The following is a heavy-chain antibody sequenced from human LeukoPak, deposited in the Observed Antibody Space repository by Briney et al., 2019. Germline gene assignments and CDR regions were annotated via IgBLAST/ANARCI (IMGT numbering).Heavy chain of an antibody. V-gene: IGHV3-21*01. CDR2: ISSSSSYI. J-gene: IGHJ4*02. CDR3: ARDPYDCGDSYYDY. CDR1: GFTFSIYS. D-gene: IGHD4-17*01. Sequence: PGGSLRLSCAASGFTFSIYSMNWVRQAPGKGLEWVSSISSSSSYIYYADSVKGRFTISRDNAKNSLYLQMNSLRAEDTAVYYCARDPYDCGDSYYDYWGQGTLVTVSS.